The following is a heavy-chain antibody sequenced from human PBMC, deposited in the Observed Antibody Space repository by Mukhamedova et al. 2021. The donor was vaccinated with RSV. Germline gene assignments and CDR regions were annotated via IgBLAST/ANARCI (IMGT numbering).Heavy chain of an antibody. CDR3: TRDGSYASGY. D-gene: IGHD1-26*01. CDR1: RTSW. V-gene: IGHV3-74*01. Sequence: RTSWMHWVRQAPGKGLVWVSFMNRDGSSTSYADSVKGRFTISRDNAKNTLYLQMNSLRAEDTGVYYCTRDGSYASGYWGQGTLVT. J-gene: IGHJ4*02. CDR2: MNRDGSST.